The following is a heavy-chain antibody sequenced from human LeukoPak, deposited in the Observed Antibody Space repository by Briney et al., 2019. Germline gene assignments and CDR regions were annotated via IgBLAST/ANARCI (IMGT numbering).Heavy chain of an antibody. CDR2: IYYSGST. J-gene: IGHJ4*02. D-gene: IGHD1-26*01. Sequence: ASETLSLTCTVSGGSISSSSYYWGWIRQPPGEGLEWIGSIYYSGSTYYNPSLKSRVTISVDTSKNQFSLKLSSVTAADTAVYYCARKRWELPYFGYWGQGTLVTVSS. V-gene: IGHV4-39*01. CDR3: ARKRWELPYFGY. CDR1: GGSISSSSYY.